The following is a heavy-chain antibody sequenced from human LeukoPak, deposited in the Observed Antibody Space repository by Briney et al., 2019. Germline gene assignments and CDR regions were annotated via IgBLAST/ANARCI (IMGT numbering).Heavy chain of an antibody. J-gene: IGHJ4*02. CDR3: AKTPPAAIVPFDY. CDR2: ISYDGSNK. V-gene: IGHV3-30*18. CDR1: GFTFSSYG. Sequence: GGSLRLSCAASGFTFSSYGMTRVPQAPGQGLQQGAVISYDGSNKYYADSVKGRFTISRDNSKNTLYLQMNSLRAEDTAVYYCAKTPPAAIVPFDYWGQGTLVTVSS. D-gene: IGHD2-2*01.